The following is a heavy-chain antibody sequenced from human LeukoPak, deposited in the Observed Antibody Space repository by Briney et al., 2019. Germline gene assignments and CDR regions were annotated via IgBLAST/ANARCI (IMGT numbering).Heavy chain of an antibody. Sequence: PGGSLRLSCAASGFTFSSYEMNWVRQAPGKGLEWVSAISGSGGSTYYADSVKGRFTISRDNSKNTLYLQMNSLRAEDTAVYYCAKGIAARSLFDYWGQGTLVTVSS. V-gene: IGHV3-23*01. CDR2: ISGSGGST. CDR3: AKGIAARSLFDY. CDR1: GFTFSSYE. D-gene: IGHD6-6*01. J-gene: IGHJ4*02.